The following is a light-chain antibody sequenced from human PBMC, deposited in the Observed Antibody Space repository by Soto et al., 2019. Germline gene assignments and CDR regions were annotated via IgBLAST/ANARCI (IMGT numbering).Light chain of an antibody. J-gene: IGKJ1*01. V-gene: IGKV3-20*01. Sequence: EIVLMQSPGTLSLSPGERATLSCRASQSISSNYLAWYQQKAGQAPRLLIYGAFIRDTGIPDRFRGSGSWXXXXXXXXXXEPXDFXXXXXXXYGSSPWTFGQGTKVDIK. CDR1: QSISSNY. CDR3: XXYGSSPWT. CDR2: GAF.